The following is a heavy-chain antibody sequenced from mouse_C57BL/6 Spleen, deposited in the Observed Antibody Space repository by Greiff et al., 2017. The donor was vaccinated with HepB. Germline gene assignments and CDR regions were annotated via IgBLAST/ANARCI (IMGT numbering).Heavy chain of an antibody. CDR3: ARNVTGTRNYYAMDY. J-gene: IGHJ4*01. Sequence: VQLVESGPGLVQPSQILSITCTVSGFSFTSYGVHWVRQSPGKGLEWLGVIWSGGSTDYNAAFIYRLSISKDNAKNKVFFKMNSLQADDKAIYYCARNVTGTRNYYAMDYWGQGTSVTVSS. CDR2: IWSGGST. D-gene: IGHD4-1*01. V-gene: IGHV2-2*01. CDR1: GFSFTSYG.